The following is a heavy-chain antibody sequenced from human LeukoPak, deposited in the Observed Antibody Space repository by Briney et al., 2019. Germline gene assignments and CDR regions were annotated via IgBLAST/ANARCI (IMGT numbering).Heavy chain of an antibody. CDR3: AILGNSNIWYYFDF. V-gene: IGHV1-46*01. CDR1: GYSFTSSY. CDR2: LSPSGGST. Sequence: ASVWVSCKAAGYSFTSSYMHWVRQAPGQGLEWMGLLSPSGGSTSYAQKFQGGVIMTRDTSTSTLHMELSSLRSEDTAMYYCAILGNSNIWYYFDFWGQGTLVTVSS. D-gene: IGHD6-13*01. J-gene: IGHJ4*03.